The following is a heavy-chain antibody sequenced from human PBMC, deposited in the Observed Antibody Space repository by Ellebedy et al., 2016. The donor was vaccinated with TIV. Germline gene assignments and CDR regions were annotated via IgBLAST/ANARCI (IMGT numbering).Heavy chain of an antibody. CDR1: GGSISSGGYY. D-gene: IGHD4-11*01. J-gene: IGHJ2*01. V-gene: IGHV4-31*03. CDR3: ARDWVDYSNDYWYFDL. CDR2: IYYSGST. Sequence: LRLSXTVSGGSISSGGYYWSWIRQHPGKGLEWIGYIYYSGSTYYNPSLKSRVTISVDTSKNQFSLKLSSVTAADTAVYYCARDWVDYSNDYWYFDLWGRGTLVTVSS.